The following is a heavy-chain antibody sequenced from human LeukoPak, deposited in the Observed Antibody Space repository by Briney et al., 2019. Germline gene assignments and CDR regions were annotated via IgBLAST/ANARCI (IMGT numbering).Heavy chain of an antibody. CDR2: ISSNGGST. V-gene: IGHV3-64*04. D-gene: IGHD3-10*01. Sequence: GGSLRLSCSAAGFTFKSYPMHWVRQAPGKGLEFVSAISSNGGSTYYADSVKGRLTISRDNAKNSLYLQMNSLRDEDTAVYYCARDTSVPHYYGSGFQFDPWGQGTLVTVSS. CDR1: GFTFKSYP. CDR3: ARDTSVPHYYGSGFQFDP. J-gene: IGHJ5*02.